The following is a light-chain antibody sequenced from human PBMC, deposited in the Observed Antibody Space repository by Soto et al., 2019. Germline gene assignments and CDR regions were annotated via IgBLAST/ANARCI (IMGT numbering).Light chain of an antibody. Sequence: EIVFTQSPATLSLSPGERATLSCRASQSVSSYLAWYQQKPGQAPRLLIYDASNRATGIPARFSGSESGTDFTLTISRLEPEDFSVYYCQQRSNWPPFTFGPGTKVDIK. J-gene: IGKJ3*01. CDR1: QSVSSY. CDR3: QQRSNWPPFT. CDR2: DAS. V-gene: IGKV3-11*01.